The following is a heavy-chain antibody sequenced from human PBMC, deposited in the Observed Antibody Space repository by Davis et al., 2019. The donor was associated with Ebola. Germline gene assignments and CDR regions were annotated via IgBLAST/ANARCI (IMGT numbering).Heavy chain of an antibody. J-gene: IGHJ4*02. V-gene: IGHV3-48*04. CDR3: ARRMGLDV. D-gene: IGHD3/OR15-3a*01. Sequence: GESLKISCAASGFTFSSYSMNWVRQAPGKGLEWVSYISSSSSTIYYADSVKGRFTISRGNAKNSLYLQMNSLRAEDTAVYYCARRMGLDVWGQGTLVTVSS. CDR2: ISSSSSTI. CDR1: GFTFSSYS.